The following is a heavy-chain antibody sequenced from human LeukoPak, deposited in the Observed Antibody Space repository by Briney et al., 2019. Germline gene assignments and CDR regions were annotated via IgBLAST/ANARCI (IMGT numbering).Heavy chain of an antibody. Sequence: KPGGSLRLSCAASGFTFSSYTMNWVRQAPGKGLEWVSLITGSSFDIYYAGSVKGRFTISRDNAKNSLFLQMNSLRAEDTAVYYCARAGKLYTAMADYWGQGTLVTVSS. CDR1: GFTFSSYT. V-gene: IGHV3-21*01. CDR3: ARAGKLYTAMADY. D-gene: IGHD5-18*01. J-gene: IGHJ4*02. CDR2: ITGSSFDI.